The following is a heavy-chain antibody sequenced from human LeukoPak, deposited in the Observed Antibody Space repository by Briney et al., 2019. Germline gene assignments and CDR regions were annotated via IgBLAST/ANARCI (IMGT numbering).Heavy chain of an antibody. D-gene: IGHD6-19*01. CDR1: GGTFSSYA. CDR3: ARTSSGWYDAWDY. V-gene: IGHV1-69*13. J-gene: IGHJ4*02. Sequence: SVRVSCEACGGTFSSYAISWVRQAPGQGLEWRGGIIPIFGTANYAQKFQGRVTITADESTSTAYMELSSLRSADTAVYYCARTSSGWYDAWDYWGQGTLVTVSS. CDR2: IIPIFGTA.